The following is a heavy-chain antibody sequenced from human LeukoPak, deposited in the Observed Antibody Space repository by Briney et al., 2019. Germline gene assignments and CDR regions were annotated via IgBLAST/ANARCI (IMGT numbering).Heavy chain of an antibody. V-gene: IGHV4-39*01. D-gene: IGHD4-23*01. J-gene: IGHJ4*02. CDR2: IYYSGST. CDR1: GFTFSSYAMH. Sequence: LRLSCAASGFTFSSYAMHWVRQAPGKGLEWIGSIYYSGSTYYNPSLKSRVTISVDTSKNQFSLKLSSVTAADTAVYYCARHIYYGGNADYWGQGTLVTVSS. CDR3: ARHIYYGGNADY.